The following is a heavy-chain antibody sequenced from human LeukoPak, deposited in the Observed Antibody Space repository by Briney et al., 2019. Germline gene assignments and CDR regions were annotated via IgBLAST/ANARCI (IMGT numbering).Heavy chain of an antibody. CDR1: GGSISSGGYS. CDR2: IYHSGST. D-gene: IGHD3-22*01. J-gene: IGHJ3*02. CDR3: ARGTHSSGYYRGAFDI. V-gene: IGHV4-30-2*01. Sequence: PSETLSLTCTVSGGSISSGGYSWSWIRQPPGKGLEWIGYIYHSGSTYYNPSLKSRVTISVDRSKNQFSLKLSFVTAADTAVYYCARGTHSSGYYRGAFDIWGQGTMVTVSS.